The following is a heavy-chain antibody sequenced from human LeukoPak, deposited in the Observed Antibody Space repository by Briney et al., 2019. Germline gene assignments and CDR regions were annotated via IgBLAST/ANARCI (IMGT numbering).Heavy chain of an antibody. CDR1: GGTFSSYA. Sequence: ASVKVSCKASGGTFSSYAISWVRQAPGHGLELVGAITPIFGTPNYVEKFQGRVTISADESTSTAYMELSSLISEDTAVYYCTRSTKVVSRTFDYWGQGTLVTVSS. D-gene: IGHD4-23*01. V-gene: IGHV1-69*13. J-gene: IGHJ4*02. CDR3: TRSTKVVSRTFDY. CDR2: ITPIFGTP.